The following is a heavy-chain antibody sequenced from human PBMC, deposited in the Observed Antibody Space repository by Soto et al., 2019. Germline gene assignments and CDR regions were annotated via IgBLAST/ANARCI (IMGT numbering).Heavy chain of an antibody. J-gene: IGHJ4*01. CDR3: AREGGNYREFDF. CDR2: ISAYNGNT. V-gene: IGHV1-18*01. Sequence: GASVKVSCKASGYTFTSCGMNWVRQAPGQGLEWMGWISAYNGNTNYAQKLQGRVTMTTETSTSTVYMELRSLTSDDTAVYYCAREGGNYREFDFWGHGTLVTVSS. CDR1: GYTFTSCG. D-gene: IGHD1-26*01.